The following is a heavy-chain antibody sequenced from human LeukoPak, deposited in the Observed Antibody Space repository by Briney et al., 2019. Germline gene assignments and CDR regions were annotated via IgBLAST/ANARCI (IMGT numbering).Heavy chain of an antibody. CDR3: AKDIAVSDFYFDH. CDR1: GLTFSNHG. V-gene: IGHV3-30*02. J-gene: IGHJ4*02. D-gene: IGHD6-19*01. CDR2: IRYDGANQ. Sequence: GGSLRLSCIASGLTFSNHGMHWVRQTPGKGLEWVAFIRYDGANQYYPDSVKGRFTISRDNSRNTLYLQMSSLRLEDTAVYYYAKDIAVSDFYFDHWGQGTLVTVSS.